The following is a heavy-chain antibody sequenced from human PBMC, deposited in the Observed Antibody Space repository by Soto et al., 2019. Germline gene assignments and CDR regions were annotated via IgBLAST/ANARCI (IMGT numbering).Heavy chain of an antibody. J-gene: IGHJ5*02. CDR1: GYSISSGGYS. V-gene: IGHV4-30-2*01. D-gene: IGHD6-19*01. CDR2: IYHSGST. Sequence: TLSLTCAVSGYSISSGGYSWSWIRQPPGKGLEWIGYIYHSGSTYYNPSLKSRVTISVDRSKNQFSLKLSSVTAADTAVYYCARDLWGAGTDNWFDPWGQGTLVTVSS. CDR3: ARDLWGAGTDNWFDP.